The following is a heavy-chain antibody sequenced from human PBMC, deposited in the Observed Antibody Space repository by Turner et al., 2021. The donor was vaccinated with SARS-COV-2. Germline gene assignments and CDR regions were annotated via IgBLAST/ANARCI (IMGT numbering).Heavy chain of an antibody. D-gene: IGHD3-16*02. CDR3: AKDGYRDAYKYYYYFGMDI. Sequence: EVQLVESGGGVVQPGGSLTLSCAASGFVFDYYAMHWVRQVPGKGLEWDSLINGNGDRIYYADAVKGRLNISRDNSKNNQKLKMNSQRSDDNALYYCAKDGYRDAYKYYYYFGMDIWGQGTTVNVSS. CDR1: GFVFDYYA. CDR2: INGNGDRI. J-gene: IGHJ6*02. V-gene: IGHV3-43*02.